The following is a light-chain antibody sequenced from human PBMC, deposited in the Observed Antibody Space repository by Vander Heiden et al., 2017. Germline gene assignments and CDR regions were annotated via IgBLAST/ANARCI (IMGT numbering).Light chain of an antibody. CDR2: YDD. CDR1: SANIGSNA. V-gene: IGLV1-36*01. CDR3: AAWDDSLNGPV. Sequence: QSVLPQPPALAAAPMRSAPISCSGSSANIGSNAVNWYQQLPGKAPRLLIYYDDLRPSGVSDRFSGSKSGTSASLAISGLQSEDEADYYCAAWDDSLNGPVFGGGTKLNVL. J-gene: IGLJ2*01.